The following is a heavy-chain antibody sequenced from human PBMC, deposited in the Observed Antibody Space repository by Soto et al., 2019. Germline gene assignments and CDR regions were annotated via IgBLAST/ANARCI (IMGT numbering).Heavy chain of an antibody. V-gene: IGHV4-61*01. J-gene: IGHJ5*02. CDR2: IYYSGST. CDR3: AKIHSSGYCSRRANWFDP. D-gene: IGHD3-22*01. CDR1: GGSVSSGSYY. Sequence: PSETLSLTCTVSGGSVSSGSYYWSWIRQPPGKGLEWIGYIYYSGSTNYNPSLKSRVTISVDTSKNQFSLKLSSVTAADTAVYYCAKIHSSGYCSRRANWFDPWGQGTLVTVSS.